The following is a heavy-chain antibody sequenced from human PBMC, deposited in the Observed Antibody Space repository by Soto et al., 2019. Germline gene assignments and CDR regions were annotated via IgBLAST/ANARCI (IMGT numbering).Heavy chain of an antibody. V-gene: IGHV3-30-3*01. D-gene: IGHD1-20*01. J-gene: IGHJ4*02. CDR1: GFTFSSYA. Sequence: GGSLRLSCAASGFTFSSYAMHWVRQAPGKGLEWVAVISYDGSNKYYADSVKGRFTISRDNSKSTLYLQMNSLRAEDTAVYYCARDHPQPRYQFDYWGQGTLVTVSS. CDR2: ISYDGSNK. CDR3: ARDHPQPRYQFDY.